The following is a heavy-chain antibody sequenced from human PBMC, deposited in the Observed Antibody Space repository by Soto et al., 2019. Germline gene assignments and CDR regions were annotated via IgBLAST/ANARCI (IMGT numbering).Heavy chain of an antibody. D-gene: IGHD3-22*01. V-gene: IGHV4-39*01. CDR1: GGSISSSSYY. CDR2: ISYSGST. J-gene: IGHJ4*02. Sequence: SETLRLTCAVSGGSISSSSYYWGWIRQPPVKGLEWIGSISYSGSTYYNPSLKSRVTISVDTSKNQFSLKLSSVTAADTAVYYCASYYYDSSGYYYVPGVYWGQGTLVTVSS. CDR3: ASYYYDSSGYYYVPGVY.